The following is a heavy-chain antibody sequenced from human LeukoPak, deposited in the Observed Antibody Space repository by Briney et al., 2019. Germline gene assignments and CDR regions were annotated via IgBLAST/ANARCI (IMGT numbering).Heavy chain of an antibody. CDR3: ARDVREYYYDSSGYYHEAFDI. J-gene: IGHJ3*02. V-gene: IGHV4-4*07. CDR1: GGSISSYH. Sequence: SETLSLTCTGSGGSISSYHWSWIRQPAGKGLEWIGRIYTSGSTNYSPSLKSRVTISVDKSKNQFSLKLSSVTAADTAVYYCARDVREYYYDSSGYYHEAFDIWGQGTMVTVSS. CDR2: IYTSGST. D-gene: IGHD3-22*01.